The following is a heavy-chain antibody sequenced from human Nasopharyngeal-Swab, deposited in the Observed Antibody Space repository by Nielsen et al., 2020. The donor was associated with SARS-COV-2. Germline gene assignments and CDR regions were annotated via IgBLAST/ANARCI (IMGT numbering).Heavy chain of an antibody. CDR2: IKQDGSAK. D-gene: IGHD3-16*02. CDR3: ARDIRDYDYVWGSYPNSYFDY. V-gene: IGHV3-7*01. J-gene: IGHJ4*02. CDR1: GFTFSSYW. Sequence: GGSLRLSCAASGFTFSSYWMSWVRQAPGKGLEWVANIKQDGSAKYYVDSVKGRFTISRDNAKNSLYLQMNSLRAEDTAVYYCARDIRDYDYVWGSYPNSYFDYWGQGTLVTVSS.